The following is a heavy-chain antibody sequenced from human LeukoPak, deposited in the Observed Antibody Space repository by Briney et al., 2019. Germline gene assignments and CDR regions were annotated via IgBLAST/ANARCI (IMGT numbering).Heavy chain of an antibody. J-gene: IGHJ4*02. CDR3: VRRKRRFDY. CDR1: GFSFNESY. Sequence: GGSLRLSCAASGFSFNESYMTWIHQAPGKGLEWVAYISGRSYSMYYADSVKGRFNISRDNSLNSLYLHMSSLRADDTAVYYSVRRKRRFDYWGQGTLVTVSS. CDR2: ISGRSYSM. V-gene: IGHV3-11*01.